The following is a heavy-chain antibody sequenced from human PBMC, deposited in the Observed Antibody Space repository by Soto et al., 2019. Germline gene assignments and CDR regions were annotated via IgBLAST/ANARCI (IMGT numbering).Heavy chain of an antibody. Sequence: EVQLLESGGGLVQPGGSLRLSCAASGFTFNNYAMTWVRQAPVKGLEWVSAISGGGDTTSYADSVKGRFTVSRDGSKNTLDLQMGSLRTGDTALFFRAKGRGGSGSLTPRVDFWGQGTLVTVSS. D-gene: IGHD3-10*01. CDR3: AKGRGGSGSLTPRVDF. V-gene: IGHV3-23*01. CDR1: GFTFNNYA. CDR2: ISGGGDTT. J-gene: IGHJ4*02.